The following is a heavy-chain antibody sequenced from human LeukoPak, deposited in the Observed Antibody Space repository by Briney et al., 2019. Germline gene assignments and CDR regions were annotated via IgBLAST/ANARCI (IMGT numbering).Heavy chain of an antibody. CDR2: INHSGST. D-gene: IGHD1-7*01. CDR1: GGSFSGYY. Sequence: SETLSLTGAVYGGSFSGYYWSWIRQPPGKGLEWIGEINHSGSTNYNPSLKSRVTISVDTSKNQFSLKLSSVTAADTAVYYCARGRAGTTNYYYYYMDVWGKGTTVTVSS. V-gene: IGHV4-34*01. CDR3: ARGRAGTTNYYYYYMDV. J-gene: IGHJ6*03.